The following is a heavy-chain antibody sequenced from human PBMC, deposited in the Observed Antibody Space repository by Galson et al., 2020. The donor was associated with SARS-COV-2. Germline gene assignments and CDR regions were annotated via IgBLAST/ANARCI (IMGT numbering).Heavy chain of an antibody. Sequence: ASVKVSCKFSGYTLTELSMHWVRQAPGKGLEWMGGFDPEDGETIYAQKFQGRVTMTEDTSTDPAYMELTSLRSEDTAVYYCASGPPLGRVGGGWFDPWGQGTLGTVSS. CDR3: ASGPPLGRVGGGWFDP. CDR1: GYTLTELS. V-gene: IGHV1-24*01. CDR2: FDPEDGET. D-gene: IGHD3-10*01. J-gene: IGHJ5*02.